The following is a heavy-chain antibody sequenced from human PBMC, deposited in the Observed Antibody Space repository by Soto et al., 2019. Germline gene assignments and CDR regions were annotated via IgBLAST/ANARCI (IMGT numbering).Heavy chain of an antibody. D-gene: IGHD3-22*01. CDR1: GYTFTSYG. V-gene: IGHV1-18*04. J-gene: IGHJ4*02. CDR3: ARVRNYYDSSGYPY. CDR2: ISAYNGNT. Sequence: GASMKVSCKASGYTFTSYGISWVRQAPGQGLEWMGWISAYNGNTNYAQKLQGRVTMTTDTSTSTAYMELRSLRSDDTAVYYCARVRNYYDSSGYPYWGQGTLVTVSS.